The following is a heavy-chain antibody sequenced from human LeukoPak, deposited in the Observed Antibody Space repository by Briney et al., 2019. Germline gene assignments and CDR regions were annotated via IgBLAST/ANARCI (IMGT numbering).Heavy chain of an antibody. J-gene: IGHJ3*02. D-gene: IGHD4-17*01. V-gene: IGHV4-59*08. CDR1: GGSISSYY. Sequence: PSETLSLTCTVSGGSISSYYWSWIRQPPGKGLEWIGYIYYSGSTNYNPSLKSRVTISVDTSKNQFSLKLSSVTAADTAVYYCARHYDYGDPPASYAFDIWGQGTMVTVSS. CDR3: ARHYDYGDPPASYAFDI. CDR2: IYYSGST.